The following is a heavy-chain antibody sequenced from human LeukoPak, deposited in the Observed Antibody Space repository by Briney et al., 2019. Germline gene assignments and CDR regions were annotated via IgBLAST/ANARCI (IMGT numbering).Heavy chain of an antibody. Sequence: SETLSLTCTVSGYSISSGYYWGWIRQPPGKGLEWIGSIYHSGSTYYNPSLKSRVTISVDTSKNQFSLKLSSVTAADTAVYYCARASLGAHIWGQGTLVTVSS. V-gene: IGHV4-38-2*02. J-gene: IGHJ4*02. CDR1: GYSISSGYY. CDR2: IYHSGST. CDR3: ARASLGAHI.